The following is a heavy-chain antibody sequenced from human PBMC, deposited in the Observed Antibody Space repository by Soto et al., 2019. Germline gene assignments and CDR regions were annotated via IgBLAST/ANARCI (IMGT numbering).Heavy chain of an antibody. CDR3: ARDGVYSGYDQYYYYGMDV. V-gene: IGHV3-23*01. J-gene: IGHJ6*02. CDR2: ISGSGTST. D-gene: IGHD5-12*01. CDR1: GFTFSRSA. Sequence: GGSLRLSCAASGFTFSRSAMSWVRQAPGKGLEWVSGISGSGTSTYYEDSVKGRFTISRDNAKNSLYLQMNSLRAEDTAVYYCARDGVYSGYDQYYYYGMDVWGQGTTVTVSS.